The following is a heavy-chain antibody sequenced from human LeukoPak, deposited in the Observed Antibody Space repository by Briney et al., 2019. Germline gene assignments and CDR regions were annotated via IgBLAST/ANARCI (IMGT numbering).Heavy chain of an antibody. V-gene: IGHV1-2*02. D-gene: IGHD3-10*01. J-gene: IGHJ6*03. CDR1: GYTFTSYY. CDR2: INPNSGVT. Sequence: GASVKVSCKASGYTFTSYYMHWVRQAPGQGLEWMGWINPNSGVTNYAQKFQGRVTMTRDTSISTAYMELSRLRSDDTAVYYCARDRFGGNYYYYYMDVWGKGTTVTISS. CDR3: ARDRFGGNYYYYYMDV.